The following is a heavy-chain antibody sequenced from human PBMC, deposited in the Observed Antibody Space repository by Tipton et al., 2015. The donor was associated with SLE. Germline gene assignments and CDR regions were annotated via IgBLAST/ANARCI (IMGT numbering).Heavy chain of an antibody. Sequence: TLSLTCTVSGDSISSGYYYWSWIRQPAGKGLEWIGRLYTSGSTNYNPSLKSRVTISVDMSKNQFSLKLTSVTAADTAVYYCARSGASDALDIWGQGTVVTVSS. CDR1: GDSISSGYYY. J-gene: IGHJ3*02. D-gene: IGHD1-26*01. CDR2: LYTSGST. CDR3: ARSGASDALDI. V-gene: IGHV4-61*02.